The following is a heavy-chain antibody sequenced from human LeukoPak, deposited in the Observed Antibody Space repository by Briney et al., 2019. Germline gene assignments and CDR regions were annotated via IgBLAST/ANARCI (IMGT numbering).Heavy chain of an antibody. CDR3: ARHPMVRGVMSYYYYYMDV. D-gene: IGHD3-10*01. J-gene: IGHJ6*03. CDR1: GGSFSGYY. Sequence: SETLSHTCAVYGGSFSGYYWSWIRQPPGKGLEWIGEINHSGSTNYNPSLKSRVTISVDTSKNQFSLKLSSVTAADTAVYYCARHPMVRGVMSYYYYYMDVWGKGTTVTISS. V-gene: IGHV4-34*01. CDR2: INHSGST.